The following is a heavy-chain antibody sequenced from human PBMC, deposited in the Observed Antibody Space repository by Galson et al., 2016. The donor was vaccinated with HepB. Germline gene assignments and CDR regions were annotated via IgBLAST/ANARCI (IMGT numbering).Heavy chain of an antibody. Sequence: QSGAEVKKPGESLKISCKGSGYYFTNYWIAWVRQMPGKGLEWMGIIYPGDSDTTYSPSFQGRVTTSADKSISTAYLQWSSLKASDTAMYYCARQAVVDDAFDIWGQGTMVTVSS. CDR1: GYYFTNYW. CDR3: ARQAVVDDAFDI. D-gene: IGHD2-21*01. V-gene: IGHV5-51*01. CDR2: IYPGDSDT. J-gene: IGHJ3*02.